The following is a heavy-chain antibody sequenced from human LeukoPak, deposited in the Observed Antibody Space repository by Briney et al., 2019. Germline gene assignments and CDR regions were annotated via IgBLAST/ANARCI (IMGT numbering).Heavy chain of an antibody. V-gene: IGHV1-46*01. D-gene: IGHD5-24*01. J-gene: IGHJ4*02. CDR1: GYTFTSYY. CDR3: ASFDGNNYLLDY. Sequence: ASVKVSCKTSGYTFTSYYIHWVRQAPGQGLEWMGVINPSGGSTNYAPKFQGRVTVIRDTSTSTVYMELSSLRSEDTAVYYCASFDGNNYLLDYWGQGTLVAVSS. CDR2: INPSGGST.